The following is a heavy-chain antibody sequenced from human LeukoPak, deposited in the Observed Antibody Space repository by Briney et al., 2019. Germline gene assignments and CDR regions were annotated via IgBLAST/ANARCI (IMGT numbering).Heavy chain of an antibody. CDR2: ISASGTSI. Sequence: GGSLRLSCAASGFTFSDYCMSWIRQAPGKGLEWLSYISASGTSIYYADSVRGRFTISRDNAKNSLYLQMNSLRAEDTAVYYCARDHYDILTGYSYYFDYWGQGTLVTVSS. V-gene: IGHV3-11*04. J-gene: IGHJ4*02. CDR3: ARDHYDILTGYSYYFDY. CDR1: GFTFSDYC. D-gene: IGHD3-9*01.